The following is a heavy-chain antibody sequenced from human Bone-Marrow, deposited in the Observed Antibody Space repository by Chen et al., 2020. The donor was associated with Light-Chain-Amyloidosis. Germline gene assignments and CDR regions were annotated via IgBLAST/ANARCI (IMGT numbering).Heavy chain of an antibody. J-gene: IGHJ4*02. CDR1: GGSFNGFY. D-gene: IGHD3-9*01. CDR2: INHSGNI. Sequence: QVQLQQWGXXXXXXLETLSLTCAVSGGSFNGFYWTWIRQTPGKGLEWIGEINHSGNINSNPSLRSRVXXXXXXXXXXXXXXXXXXXXXXXXXYYCARGAGRYFAIWGQGALVTVSS. CDR3: ARGAGRYFAI. V-gene: IGHV4-34*01.